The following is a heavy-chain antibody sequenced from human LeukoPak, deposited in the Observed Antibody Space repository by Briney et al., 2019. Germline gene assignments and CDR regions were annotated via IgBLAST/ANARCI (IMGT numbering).Heavy chain of an antibody. CDR1: GYGFPCYW. V-gene: IGHV5-10-1*01. D-gene: IGHD2-8*02. Sequence: GESRKISCKGPGYGFPCYWIGWVRQMPGKGLGWSGRIDPRYSYTNYSPSSQGTVSISAAKSIRTAYLKWSSLKAADTAMYTWARRSVWSTWPLDYWGQGTLVTASS. CDR2: IDPRYSYT. J-gene: IGHJ4*02. CDR3: ARRSVWSTWPLDY.